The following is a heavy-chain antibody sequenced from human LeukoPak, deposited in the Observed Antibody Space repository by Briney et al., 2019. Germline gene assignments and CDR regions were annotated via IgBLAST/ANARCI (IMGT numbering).Heavy chain of an antibody. D-gene: IGHD6-6*01. Sequence: SETLSLTCAVSGGSISSSNWWSWVRQPPGKGLEWTGEIYHSGSTNYNPSLKSRVTISVDKSKNQFSLKLSSVTAADTAVYYCARDSAYSSSSSGFDYWGQGTLVTVSS. V-gene: IGHV4-4*02. J-gene: IGHJ4*02. CDR1: GGSISSSNW. CDR3: ARDSAYSSSSSGFDY. CDR2: IYHSGST.